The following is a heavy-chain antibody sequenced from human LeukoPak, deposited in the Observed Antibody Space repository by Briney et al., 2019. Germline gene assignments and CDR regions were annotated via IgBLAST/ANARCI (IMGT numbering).Heavy chain of an antibody. V-gene: IGHV4-39*01. J-gene: IGHJ1*01. D-gene: IGHD6-13*01. Sequence: SETLSLTCTVSGGSISSSSYYWGWIRQPPGKGLEWIGSIYYSGSTYYNPSLKSRVTISVDTSKNQFSLKLSSVTAADTAVYYSARLNNSSSWYFGEYFQHWGQGTLVTVTS. CDR1: GGSISSSSYY. CDR2: IYYSGST. CDR3: ARLNNSSSWYFGEYFQH.